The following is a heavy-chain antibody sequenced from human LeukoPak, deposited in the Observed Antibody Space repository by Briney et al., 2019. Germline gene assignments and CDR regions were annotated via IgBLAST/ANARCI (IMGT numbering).Heavy chain of an antibody. CDR3: AKDRAGSGSYYMWYFDY. D-gene: IGHD3-10*01. Sequence: GGSLRLSCAASGFTFSSYAMSWVRQAPGKGLEWVSAISGSGGSTYYADSVKGRFTISRDNSKNTLYLQMNSLRAEDTAVYYCAKDRAGSGSYYMWYFDYWGQGTLVTVSS. CDR1: GFTFSSYA. V-gene: IGHV3-23*01. J-gene: IGHJ4*02. CDR2: ISGSGGST.